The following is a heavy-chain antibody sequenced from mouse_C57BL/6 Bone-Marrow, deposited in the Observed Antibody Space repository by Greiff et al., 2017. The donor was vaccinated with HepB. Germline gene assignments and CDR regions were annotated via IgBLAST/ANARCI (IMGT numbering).Heavy chain of an antibody. CDR1: GFTFSSYA. J-gene: IGHJ2*01. Sequence: EVHLVESGGGLVKPGGSLKLSCAASGFTFSSYAMSWVRQTPEKRLEWVATISDGGSYTYYPDNVKGRFTISRDNAKNNLYLQMSHLESEDTAMYYCARRWGRVFDYWGQGTTLTVSS. D-gene: IGHD4-1*01. V-gene: IGHV5-4*03. CDR2: ISDGGSYT. CDR3: ARRWGRVFDY.